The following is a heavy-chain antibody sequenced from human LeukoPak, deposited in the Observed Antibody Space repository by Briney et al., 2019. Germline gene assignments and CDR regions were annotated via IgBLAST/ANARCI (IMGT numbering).Heavy chain of an antibody. Sequence: GGSLRLSCAASGFTFSNYCMSWVRQAPGKGLEWVSSISSSSSYIYYADSVKGRFTISRDNAKNSLYLQMNSLRAEDTAVYYCARENWIDAFDIWGQGTMVTVSS. D-gene: IGHD1-1*01. J-gene: IGHJ3*02. V-gene: IGHV3-21*01. CDR2: ISSSSSYI. CDR1: GFTFSNYC. CDR3: ARENWIDAFDI.